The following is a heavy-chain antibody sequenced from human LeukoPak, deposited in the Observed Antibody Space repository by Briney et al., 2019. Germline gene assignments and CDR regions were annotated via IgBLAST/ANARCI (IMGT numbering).Heavy chain of an antibody. CDR1: GYTFTSYG. J-gene: IGHJ3*02. V-gene: IGHV1-18*04. CDR2: NSAYNGNT. D-gene: IGHD6-19*01. CDR3: ARGEGAVAPSAFDI. Sequence: ASVKVSCKASGYTFTSYGISWVRQAPGQGLEWMGWNSAYNGNTNYAQKLQGGVTMTTDTSTSTAYMELRSLRSDDTAVYYCARGEGAVAPSAFDIWGQGTMVTVSS.